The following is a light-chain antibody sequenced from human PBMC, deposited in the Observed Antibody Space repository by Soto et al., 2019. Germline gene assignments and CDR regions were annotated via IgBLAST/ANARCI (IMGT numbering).Light chain of an antibody. Sequence: QSALTQPASVSGSPGQSITVSCTGTSSDVGGYNYVSWYQQHPGKAPKLMIYEVSNRPSGVSNRFSGSKSGNTASLTISGLLAADEADYYCSSYTSSAPLIFGGGTKLTVL. CDR2: EVS. V-gene: IGLV2-14*01. J-gene: IGLJ2*01. CDR3: SSYTSSAPLI. CDR1: SSDVGGYNY.